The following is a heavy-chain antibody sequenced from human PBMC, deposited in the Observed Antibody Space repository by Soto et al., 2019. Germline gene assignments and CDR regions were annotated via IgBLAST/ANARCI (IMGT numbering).Heavy chain of an antibody. CDR3: ARALWFGELFLDYYYYGMDV. V-gene: IGHV3-33*01. CDR1: GFTFSSYG. D-gene: IGHD3-10*01. Sequence: QVQLVESGGGVVQPGRSLRLSCAASGFTFSSYGMHWVRQAPGKGLEWVAVIWYDGSNKYYADSVKGRFTISRDNSANTQYLQMNSLRAADTAVYYGARALWFGELFLDYYYYGMDVWGQGTTVTVSS. J-gene: IGHJ6*02. CDR2: IWYDGSNK.